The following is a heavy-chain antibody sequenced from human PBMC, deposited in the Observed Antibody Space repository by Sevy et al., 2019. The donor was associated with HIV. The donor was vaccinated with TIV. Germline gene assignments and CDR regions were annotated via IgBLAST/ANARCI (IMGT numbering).Heavy chain of an antibody. Sequence: GVSLRLSCAASGFTFRDHYMTWFRQAPGKGPEWISYISDSGNIIYYADSVKGRFTISRDNAKNSLYLQMDSLRAEDTAVYYCARVVGGQWLVRDYFDYWGQGTLVTVSS. D-gene: IGHD6-19*01. V-gene: IGHV3-11*01. CDR2: ISDSGNII. CDR1: GFTFRDHY. J-gene: IGHJ4*02. CDR3: ARVVGGQWLVRDYFDY.